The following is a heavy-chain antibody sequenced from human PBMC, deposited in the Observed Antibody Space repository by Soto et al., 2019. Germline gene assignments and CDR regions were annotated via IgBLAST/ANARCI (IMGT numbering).Heavy chain of an antibody. CDR3: ARGFYSGSSLYYYYYGMDV. V-gene: IGHV1-8*01. CDR1: GYTFTSYD. D-gene: IGHD1-26*01. CDR2: MNPNSGNT. Sequence: ASVKVSCKASGYTFTSYDINWVRQATGQGLEWMGWMNPNSGNTGYAQKFQGRVTMTRNTSISTAYMELSSLRSEDTAVYYCARGFYSGSSLYYYYYGMDVWGQGTTVTV. J-gene: IGHJ6*02.